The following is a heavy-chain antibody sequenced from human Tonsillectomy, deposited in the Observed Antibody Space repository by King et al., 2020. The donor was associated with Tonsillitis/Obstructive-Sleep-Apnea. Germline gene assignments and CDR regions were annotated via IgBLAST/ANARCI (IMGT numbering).Heavy chain of an antibody. J-gene: IGHJ6*03. CDR2: IYSGGST. V-gene: IGHV3-53*01. CDR1: VFTVSSNY. D-gene: IGHD3-10*01. Sequence: VQLVESGGGLIQPVGSLRLSCAASVFTVSSNYMSWVRQAPGKGLEWVSVIYSGGSTYYADSVKGRFTISRDNSKNTLYLQMNSLRAEDTAVYYCARDQDYGSGSYFHYYYYMDVWGKGTTVTVSS. CDR3: ARDQDYGSGSYFHYYYYMDV.